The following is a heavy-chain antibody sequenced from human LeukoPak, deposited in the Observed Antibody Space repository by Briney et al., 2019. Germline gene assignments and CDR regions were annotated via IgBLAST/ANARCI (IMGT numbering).Heavy chain of an antibody. CDR2: IYTSGRT. D-gene: IGHD3-10*01. J-gene: IGHJ5*02. Sequence: SETLSLTCTVSGGSISSYYWSWIRQPPGKGLEWIGYIYTSGRTNYNPSLKSRVTISVDTSKNQFSLKLSSVTAADTAVYYCARQHGGSGSYYNEYNWFDPWGQGTLVTVSS. CDR1: GGSISSYY. CDR3: ARQHGGSGSYYNEYNWFDP. V-gene: IGHV4-4*09.